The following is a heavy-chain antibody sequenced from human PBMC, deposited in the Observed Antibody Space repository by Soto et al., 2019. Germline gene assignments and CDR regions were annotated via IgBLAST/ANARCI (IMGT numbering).Heavy chain of an antibody. CDR1: GFTFSNYW. J-gene: IGHJ4*02. D-gene: IGHD5-12*01. CDR3: ARGVSGYYGFDY. CDR2: NETST. V-gene: IGHV3-74*01. Sequence: EVQLVESGGGPAQFGGSLRLSRAASGFTFSNYWMHWVRQVPGKGLVWVSRNETSTGYADSVKGRFTIFRDNVKNTLYLQMNSLRAEDTAVYYCARGVSGYYGFDYWGQGTLVTVSS.